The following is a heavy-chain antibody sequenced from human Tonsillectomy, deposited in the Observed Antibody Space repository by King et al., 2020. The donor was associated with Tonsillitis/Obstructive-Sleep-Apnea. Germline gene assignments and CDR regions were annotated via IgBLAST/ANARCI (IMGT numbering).Heavy chain of an antibody. CDR3: ARGYCSGGSCYFFDY. D-gene: IGHD2-15*01. Sequence: LVQYGAEVKKPGESLKISCKGSGYSFTSYWIGWVRQMPGKGLEWMGIIYPGDSDTRYSPSFQGQVTISADKSISTAYLQWSSLKASDTAMYYCARGYCSGGSCYFFDYWGQGTLVTVSS. J-gene: IGHJ4*02. V-gene: IGHV5-51*01. CDR1: GYSFTSYW. CDR2: IYPGDSDT.